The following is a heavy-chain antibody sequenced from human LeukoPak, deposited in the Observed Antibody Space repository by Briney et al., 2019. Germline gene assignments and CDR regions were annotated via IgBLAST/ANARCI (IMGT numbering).Heavy chain of an antibody. CDR3: TRDRGVPATGMTGLDF. CDR1: GYTFLTYG. CDR2: INPYNGET. D-gene: IGHD3-10*01. Sequence: ALVKVSCKASGYTFLTYGITWVRQAPGQGLEWVGWINPYNGETNYGQKFRGRVTMSTDTSTNTVFMEVTSLRYDDTAVYYCTRDRGVPATGMTGLDFWGQGTLVTVSS. V-gene: IGHV1-18*01. J-gene: IGHJ4*02.